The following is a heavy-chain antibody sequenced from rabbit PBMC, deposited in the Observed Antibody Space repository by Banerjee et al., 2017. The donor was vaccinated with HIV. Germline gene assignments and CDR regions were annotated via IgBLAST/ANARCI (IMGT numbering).Heavy chain of an antibody. Sequence: QSLEESGGDLVKPGASLTLTCTASGFTFSSYWMCWVRQAPGKGLEWIACINTNSGNAVYASWAKGRFTIYKTSSTTVTLQMTSLTAADTATYFCARDLAGVIGWNFGLWGPGTPRHRL. V-gene: IGHV1S40*01. J-gene: IGHJ4*01. CDR3: ARDLAGVIGWNFGL. D-gene: IGHD4-1*01. CDR1: GFTFSSYW. CDR2: INTNSGNA.